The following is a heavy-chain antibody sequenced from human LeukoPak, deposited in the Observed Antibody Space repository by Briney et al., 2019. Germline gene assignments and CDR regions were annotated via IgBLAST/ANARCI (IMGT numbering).Heavy chain of an antibody. Sequence: PGGSLRLSCAASGFTFSSYGMHWVRQAPGKGLEWVAVIWYDGSNKYYADSVKGRFTISRDNSKNTLYLQMNSLRAEDTAVYYCARDHVFAIAAAGNEYYGMDVWGQGTTVTVSS. V-gene: IGHV3-33*01. CDR3: ARDHVFAIAAAGNEYYGMDV. CDR1: GFTFSSYG. D-gene: IGHD6-13*01. CDR2: IWYDGSNK. J-gene: IGHJ6*02.